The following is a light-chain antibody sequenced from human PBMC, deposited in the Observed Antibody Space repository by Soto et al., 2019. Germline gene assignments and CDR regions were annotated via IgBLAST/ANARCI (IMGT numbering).Light chain of an antibody. CDR2: GAS. Sequence: EIVVTQSPATLSVSPGERATLSCRASQSVSSNLAWYQQKPGQAPRLLIYGASTRATGIPARFSGSGSGTEFTLTISSLQSEDFAVYYCQQYNNWPRTFGQVTKVEIK. CDR3: QQYNNWPRT. CDR1: QSVSSN. J-gene: IGKJ1*01. V-gene: IGKV3-15*01.